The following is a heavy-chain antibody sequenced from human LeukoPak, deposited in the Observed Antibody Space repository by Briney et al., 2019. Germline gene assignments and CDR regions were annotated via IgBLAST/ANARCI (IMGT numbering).Heavy chain of an antibody. CDR3: AREKIGYYDGSGRGWFDP. V-gene: IGHV4-61*02. D-gene: IGHD3-22*01. J-gene: IGHJ5*02. Sequence: SETLSLTCTVSGGSISSDNYSWSRIRQPAGKGLEWIGRVYTSGSTNYNPSLKSRVTISVDTSKKQFSLKLSSVTAADTAVYYCAREKIGYYDGSGRGWFDPWGQGTLVTVSS. CDR1: GGSISSDNYS. CDR2: VYTSGST.